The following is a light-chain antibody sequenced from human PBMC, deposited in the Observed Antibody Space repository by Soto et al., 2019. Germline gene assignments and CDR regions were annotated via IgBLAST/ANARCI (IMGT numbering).Light chain of an antibody. CDR3: SSYTSSSTRV. Sequence: QSALPQPASVSGSPGPSITISCTGTRSDVGGYNYVSWYQQHPGKAPKLMIYDVSNRPSGVSNRFSGSKSGNTASLTISGLQAEDEADYYCSSYTSSSTRVFGTGTKVTVL. V-gene: IGLV2-14*01. CDR1: RSDVGGYNY. CDR2: DVS. J-gene: IGLJ1*01.